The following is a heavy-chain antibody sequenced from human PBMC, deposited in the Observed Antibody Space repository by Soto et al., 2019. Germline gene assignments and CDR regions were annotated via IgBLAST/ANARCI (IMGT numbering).Heavy chain of an antibody. D-gene: IGHD3-9*01. CDR3: AREEAYYDILTGYVPRGYFDY. CDR2: INAGNGNT. Sequence: GASVKVSCKASGYTFTSYAMHWVRQAPGQRLEWMGWINAGNGNTKYSQKFQGRVTITRDTSASTAYMELSSLRSEDTAVYYCAREEAYYDILTGYVPRGYFDYWGQGTLVTVSS. V-gene: IGHV1-3*01. J-gene: IGHJ4*02. CDR1: GYTFTSYA.